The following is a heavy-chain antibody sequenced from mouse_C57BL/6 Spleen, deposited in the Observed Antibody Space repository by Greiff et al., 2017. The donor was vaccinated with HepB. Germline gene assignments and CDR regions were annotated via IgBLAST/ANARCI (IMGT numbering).Heavy chain of an antibody. CDR3: ARGKNYDGDWYFDV. D-gene: IGHD2-4*01. CDR2: ISSGSSTI. Sequence: EVQLVESGGGLVKPGGSLKLSCAASGFTFSDYGMHWVRQAPEKGLEWVAYISSGSSTIYYADTVKGRFTISRDNAKNTLFLQMTSLRSEDTAMYYCARGKNYDGDWYFDVWGTGTTVTVSS. J-gene: IGHJ1*03. CDR1: GFTFSDYG. V-gene: IGHV5-17*01.